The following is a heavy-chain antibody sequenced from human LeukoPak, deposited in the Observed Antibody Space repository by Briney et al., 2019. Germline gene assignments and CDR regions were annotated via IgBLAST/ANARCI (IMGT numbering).Heavy chain of an antibody. CDR2: IYSTGST. V-gene: IGHV4-59*13. Sequence: SETLSLTCSVSGGFISGYYWTWIRQPPGKRLEWLGYIYSTGSTNYNPSLKSRIAISVDTSKNQFYLNLTSVSAADTAVYFCVRKVAAGSLTPWGQGTLVTVSS. CDR3: VRKVAAGSLTP. D-gene: IGHD6-13*01. J-gene: IGHJ5*02. CDR1: GGFISGYY.